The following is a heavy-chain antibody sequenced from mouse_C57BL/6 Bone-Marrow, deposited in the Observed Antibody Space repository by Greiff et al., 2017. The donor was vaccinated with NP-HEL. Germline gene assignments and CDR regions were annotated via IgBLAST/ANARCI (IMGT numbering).Heavy chain of an antibody. CDR1: GYTFTSYW. CDR2: INPSSGYT. J-gene: IGHJ4*01. V-gene: IGHV1-7*01. Sequence: VKLVESGAELAKPGASVKLSCKASGYTFTSYWMHWVKQRPGQGLEWIGYINPSSGYTKYNQKFKDKATLTADKSSSTAYMQLSSLTCEDSAVYYCANNLITTAMDYWGQGTSVTVSS. D-gene: IGHD1-1*01. CDR3: ANNLITTAMDY.